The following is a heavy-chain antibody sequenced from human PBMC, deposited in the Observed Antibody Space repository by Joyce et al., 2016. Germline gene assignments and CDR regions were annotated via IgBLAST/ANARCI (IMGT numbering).Heavy chain of an antibody. J-gene: IGHJ6*02. V-gene: IGHV1-46*01. Sequence: QVQLVQSGAEVKKPGASVKASCKASGYTFTNYYMHWVRQAPGQGREWMGIINPSVGSTNAGQKFQGRVTMTRDTSTSTVYMELSSLRSEDTAVYYCARDTAMATGYYYYGMDVWGQGTTVTVSS. CDR1: GYTFTNYY. D-gene: IGHD5-18*01. CDR2: INPSVGST. CDR3: ARDTAMATGYYYYGMDV.